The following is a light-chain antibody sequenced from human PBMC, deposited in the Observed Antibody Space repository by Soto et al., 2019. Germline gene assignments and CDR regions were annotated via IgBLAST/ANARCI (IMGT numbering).Light chain of an antibody. CDR2: RSN. V-gene: IGLV1-44*01. J-gene: IGLJ3*02. CDR3: ASWDASLNGWV. Sequence: QPVLTQPPSASGTPGQRVTISCSGSSSNIGSDTVNWYQQLPGTAPKLLIHRSNQRPSGVPGRFSGSKSGTSASLAISGLQPEDEADYHCASWDASLNGWVFGGGTKVTVL. CDR1: SSNIGSDT.